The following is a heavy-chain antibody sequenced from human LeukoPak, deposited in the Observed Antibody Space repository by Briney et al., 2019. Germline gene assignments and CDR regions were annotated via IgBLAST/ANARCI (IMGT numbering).Heavy chain of an antibody. CDR1: GYTFTGYY. CDR2: INPNSGGT. V-gene: IGHV1-2*02. D-gene: IGHD3-16*02. J-gene: IGHJ3*02. CDR3: ARIFEYYDCVWGSYRYANDAFDI. Sequence: ASVKVSCKASGYTFTGYYMHWVRQAPGQGLEWMGWINPNSGGTNYAQKFQGRVTMTRDTSISTAYMELSRLRSDDTAVYYCARIFEYYDCVWGSYRYANDAFDIWLQGTMVTVSS.